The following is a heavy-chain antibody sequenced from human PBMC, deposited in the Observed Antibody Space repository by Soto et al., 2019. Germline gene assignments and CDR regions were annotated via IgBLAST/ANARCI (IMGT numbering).Heavy chain of an antibody. CDR3: AKSYGPTDTWFDP. V-gene: IGHV4-31*03. Sequence: SETLSLTCTVSGGSIRSGAYYWSWIRQHPGKGLEWIGYIYYSGTTYYNPSLQSRVTISVDTSKNQFSLNLSSVTAADTAVYYCAKSYGPTDTWFDPWGQGTLVNVSS. J-gene: IGHJ5*02. CDR1: GGSIRSGAYY. CDR2: IYYSGTT. D-gene: IGHD4-17*01.